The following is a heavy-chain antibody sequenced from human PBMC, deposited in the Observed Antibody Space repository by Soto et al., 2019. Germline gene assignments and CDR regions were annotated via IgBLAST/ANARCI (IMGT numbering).Heavy chain of an antibody. CDR1: GGPMISYD. CDR2: IYYAGST. V-gene: IGHV4-59*08. J-gene: IGHJ4*02. D-gene: IGHD3-22*01. Sequence: PSETLSLTCTVSGGPMISYDLSWIRQPPGRGLEWIGFIYYAGSTKYNPSLNSRVTISVDTSKNQFSLKLSSVTAADTAVYYCARGRYYDSSGYYAYWGQGTLVTVSS. CDR3: ARGRYYDSSGYYAY.